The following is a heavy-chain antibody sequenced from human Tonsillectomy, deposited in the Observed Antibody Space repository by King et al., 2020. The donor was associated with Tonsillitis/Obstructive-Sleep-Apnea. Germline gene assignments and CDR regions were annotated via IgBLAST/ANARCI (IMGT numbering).Heavy chain of an antibody. Sequence: VQLQQWGAGLLKPSETLSLTCAVYGGSFSGYYWSWIRQPPGKGLEWIGEINHSGSTNYNPSLKSRVTISVDTSKNQFSLKLSSVTAADTAVYYCASTPGGNCSSTSCPNWFDPWGQGTLVTVSS. CDR2: INHSGST. V-gene: IGHV4-34*01. J-gene: IGHJ5*02. CDR3: ASTPGGNCSSTSCPNWFDP. D-gene: IGHD2-2*01. CDR1: GGSFSGYY.